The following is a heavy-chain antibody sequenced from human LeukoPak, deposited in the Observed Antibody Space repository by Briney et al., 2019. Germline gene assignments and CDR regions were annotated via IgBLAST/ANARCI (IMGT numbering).Heavy chain of an antibody. J-gene: IGHJ6*02. CDR2: IYYSGST. CDR3: ARDRLQYSYYGMDG. D-gene: IGHD4-11*01. V-gene: IGHV4-30-4*01. CDR1: DVSISSGDYY. Sequence: SETLSLTCTDSDVSISSGDYYWSWIRQPPGKGLESIGYIYYSGSTYYNPSLKSRVTISVDTSKNQFSLKLSSVTAADTAVYYCARDRLQYSYYGMDGWGQGSTVTVSS.